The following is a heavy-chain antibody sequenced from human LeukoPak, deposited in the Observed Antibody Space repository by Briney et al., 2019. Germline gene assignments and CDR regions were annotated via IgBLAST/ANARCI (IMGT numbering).Heavy chain of an antibody. Sequence: SVKVSCKASGGTFSSYAISWVRQAPGQGLEWMGRIIPILGIANYAQKFQGRVTITADKSTSTAYMELSSLRSEDTAVYYCARAATGSEFDYWGQGTLVTVSS. CDR2: IIPILGIA. D-gene: IGHD1-26*01. V-gene: IGHV1-69*04. CDR3: ARAATGSEFDY. CDR1: GGTFSSYA. J-gene: IGHJ4*02.